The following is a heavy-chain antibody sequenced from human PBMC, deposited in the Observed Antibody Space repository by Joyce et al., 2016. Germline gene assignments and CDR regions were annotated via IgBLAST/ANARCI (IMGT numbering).Heavy chain of an antibody. CDR3: ARDYYGAANNYFYYGMEV. CDR2: IYHTGST. CDR1: GASISNGGYI. Sequence: QVRLHESGAGLVKPSHTLSPICPLSGASISNGGYIWCWIRHQPGWGLGWIGYIYHTGSTTSDPSLENRVVISVDTSKNQVSLNLTSVTVADTAVYFCARDYYGAANNYFYYGMEVWGQGTTVVVSS. J-gene: IGHJ6*02. D-gene: IGHD3-10*01. V-gene: IGHV4-31*03.